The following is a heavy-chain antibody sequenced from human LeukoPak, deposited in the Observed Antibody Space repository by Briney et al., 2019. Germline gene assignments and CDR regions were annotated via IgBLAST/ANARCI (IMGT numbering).Heavy chain of an antibody. CDR3: ARDRSSGTSLPSAPFDP. CDR2: ISYDGSNK. V-gene: IGHV3-30*03. J-gene: IGHJ5*02. D-gene: IGHD3-10*01. Sequence: PGGSLRLSCAGSGFTFSYSGMHWVRQAPGKGLEWVAVISYDGSNKYYADSVKGRFTISRDNSNNTLYLQMNSLRAEDTAVYYCARDRSSGTSLPSAPFDPWGQGTLVTVSS. CDR1: GFTFSYSG.